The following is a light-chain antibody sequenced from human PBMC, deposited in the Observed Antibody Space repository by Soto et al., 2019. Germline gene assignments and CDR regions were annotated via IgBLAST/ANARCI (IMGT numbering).Light chain of an antibody. CDR1: QSVSSS. V-gene: IGKV3-11*01. CDR3: QQRTDWLT. J-gene: IGKJ4*01. Sequence: EIVLTQSPATLSLSPGERATLSCRASQSVSSSLAWYQQKPGQAPRLLIYDASNRATGIPARFSGSGSGTDFTVTISSLEPEDFAVYYCQQRTDWLTFGGGTKVEIK. CDR2: DAS.